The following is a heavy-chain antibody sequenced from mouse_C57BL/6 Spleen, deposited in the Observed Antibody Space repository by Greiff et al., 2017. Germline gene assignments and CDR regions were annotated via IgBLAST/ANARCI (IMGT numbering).Heavy chain of an antibody. CDR1: GFSLTSYG. D-gene: IGHD2-4*01. J-gene: IGHJ1*03. V-gene: IGHV2-2*01. Sequence: QVQLQQSGPGLVQPSQSLSITCTVSGFSLTSYGVHWVRQSPGKGLEWLGVIWSGGSTDHNAAFISRLSISKDNSKSQVFFKMNSLQAADTAIYYCARRGCDYDRYFDVWGTGTTVTVSS. CDR2: IWSGGST. CDR3: ARRGCDYDRYFDV.